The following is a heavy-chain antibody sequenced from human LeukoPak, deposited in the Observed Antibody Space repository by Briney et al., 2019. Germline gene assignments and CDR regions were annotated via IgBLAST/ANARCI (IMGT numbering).Heavy chain of an antibody. V-gene: IGHV3-53*01. J-gene: IGHJ5*02. CDR3: ARGHYGSGIGWFDP. CDR2: IFNGGST. CDR1: GFAVSSNH. D-gene: IGHD3-10*01. Sequence: GGSLRLSCAASGFAVSSNHMNWVRQAPGKGLEWVSVIFNGGSTYYADSVKGRFTISRDNAKNSLYLQMNSLRAEDTAVYYCARGHYGSGIGWFDPWGQGTLVTVSS.